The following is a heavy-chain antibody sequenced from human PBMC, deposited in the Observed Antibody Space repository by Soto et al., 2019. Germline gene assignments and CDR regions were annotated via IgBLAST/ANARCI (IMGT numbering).Heavy chain of an antibody. J-gene: IGHJ5*02. Sequence: GASVKVSCKASGYTFTSYDINWVRQATGQGLEWMGWMNPNSGNTGYAQKFQGRVTMTRNTSISTAYMELSSLRSEDTAVYYCARAPRTHFLQQIRYFDWPRRRDRDDWFDPWGQGTLVTVSS. CDR3: ARAPRTHFLQQIRYFDWPRRRDRDDWFDP. CDR2: MNPNSGNT. CDR1: GYTFTSYD. D-gene: IGHD3-9*01. V-gene: IGHV1-8*01.